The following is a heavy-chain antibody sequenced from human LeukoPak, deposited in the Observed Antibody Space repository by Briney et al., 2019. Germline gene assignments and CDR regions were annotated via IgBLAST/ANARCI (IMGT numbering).Heavy chain of an antibody. J-gene: IGHJ6*02. CDR2: INSDGSST. Sequence: PGGSLRLSCAASGFTFDDYGMGWVRQAPGKGLVWVSRINSDGSSTSYADSVKGRFTISRDSAKNTLYLQMNSLRAEDTAVYYCARGYCSSTSCYGMDVWGQGTTVTVSS. CDR3: ARGYCSSTSCYGMDV. CDR1: GFTFDDYG. V-gene: IGHV3-74*01. D-gene: IGHD2-2*01.